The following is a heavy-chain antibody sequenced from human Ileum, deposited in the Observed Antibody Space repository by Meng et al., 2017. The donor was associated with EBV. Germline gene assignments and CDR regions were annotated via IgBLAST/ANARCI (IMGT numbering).Heavy chain of an antibody. V-gene: IGHV2-5*01. J-gene: IGHJ5*01. Sequence: QSTLKESSSTVVKPARTLTLTCTFSGFSLSTSGVGVGWIRQPPGKALEWLAMIYGQGDKHYSPSLTSRLTITKDTSKNQVVLTMTNMDSVDTATYYCALRPRQLLRGWFDSWGQGALVTVSS. CDR2: IYGQGDK. CDR1: GFSLSTSGVG. D-gene: IGHD6-13*01. CDR3: ALRPRQLLRGWFDS.